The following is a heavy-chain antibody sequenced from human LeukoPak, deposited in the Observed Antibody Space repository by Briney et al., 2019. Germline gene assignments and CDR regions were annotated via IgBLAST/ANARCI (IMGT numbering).Heavy chain of an antibody. CDR3: ARGWSLPLLDILTGYLDY. Sequence: ASVKVSCKASGYTFTSYYMHWVRQAPGQGLEWMGIINPSGGSTSYAQKFQGRVTMTRDTSTSTVYMELSSLRSEDTAVYYCARGWSLPLLDILTGYLDYWGQGTLVTVSS. D-gene: IGHD3-9*01. V-gene: IGHV1-46*01. CDR2: INPSGGST. CDR1: GYTFTSYY. J-gene: IGHJ4*02.